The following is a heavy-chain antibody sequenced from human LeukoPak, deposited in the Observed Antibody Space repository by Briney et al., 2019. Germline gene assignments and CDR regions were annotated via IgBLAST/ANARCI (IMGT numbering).Heavy chain of an antibody. V-gene: IGHV3-21*06. Sequence: PGGSLSLSCEASGFSFSMYDMTWVRQAPGKGLEYVSSISSRSTYRFSADSVRGRFTISRDDAKNLLFLHMNSLRGDDTAVYYCARLGPGRDVSYSFDFWGQGTLVTVSS. CDR1: GFSFSMYD. J-gene: IGHJ4*02. CDR3: ARLGPGRDVSYSFDF. D-gene: IGHD5-24*01. CDR2: ISSRSTYR.